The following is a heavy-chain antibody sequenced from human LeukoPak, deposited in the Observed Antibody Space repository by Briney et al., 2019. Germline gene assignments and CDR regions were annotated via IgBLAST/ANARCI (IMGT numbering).Heavy chain of an antibody. CDR2: INPSGSP. CDR1: GGSFTGYY. V-gene: IGHV4-34*01. D-gene: IGHD6-19*01. J-gene: IGHJ5*02. CDR3: ARKLSNRWLSP. Sequence: SETLSLTCTVYGGSFTGYYWSWIRQPPGKGLEWIGEINPSGSPNYRPSLKSRLTISLDTPKNLFSLKLVSLTDADTAVYYCARKLSNRWLSPWGQGTLVIVSS.